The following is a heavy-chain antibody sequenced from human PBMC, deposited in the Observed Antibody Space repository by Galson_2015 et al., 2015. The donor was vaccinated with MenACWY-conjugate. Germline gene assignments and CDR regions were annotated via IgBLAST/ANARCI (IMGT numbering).Heavy chain of an antibody. J-gene: IGHJ6*02. CDR1: GGTFSSYA. CDR2: IIPIFGTA. D-gene: IGHD6-13*01. CDR3: ARVGAAVDYYYYGMDV. Sequence: SVKVSCKASGGTFSSYAISWVRQAPGQGLEWMGGIIPIFGTANYAQKFQGRVTITADESTSTAYMELSSLRSEDTAVYYCARVGAAVDYYYYGMDVWGQGTTVTVSS. V-gene: IGHV1-69*13.